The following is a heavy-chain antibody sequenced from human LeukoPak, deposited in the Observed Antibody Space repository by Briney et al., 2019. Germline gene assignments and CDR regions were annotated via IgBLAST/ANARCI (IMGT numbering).Heavy chain of an antibody. V-gene: IGHV5-51*01. CDR3: ARASYCGGDCYGG. CDR2: IYPGDSDT. D-gene: IGHD2-21*02. CDR1: GYTFPSYW. J-gene: IGHJ4*02. Sequence: GESLKISCKGSGYTFPSYWIGWVRQTPGKGLEWMGIIYPGDSDTRYSPTFQGQVTISADKSISTAYLQWGSLKASDTAMYYCARASYCGGDCYGGWGQGTLVTVSS.